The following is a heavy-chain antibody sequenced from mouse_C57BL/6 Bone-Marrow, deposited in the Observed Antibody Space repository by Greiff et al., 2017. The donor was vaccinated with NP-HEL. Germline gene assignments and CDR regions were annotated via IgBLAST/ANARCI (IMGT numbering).Heavy chain of an antibody. Sequence: EVQGVESGGDLVKPGGSLKLSCAASGFTFSSYGMSWVRQTPDKRLEWVATISSGGSYTYYPDSVKGRFTISRDNAKNTLYLQMSSLKSEDTAMYYCARHYYGSRFAYWGQGTLVTVSA. CDR1: GFTFSSYG. V-gene: IGHV5-6*01. D-gene: IGHD1-1*01. CDR3: ARHYYGSRFAY. CDR2: ISSGGSYT. J-gene: IGHJ3*01.